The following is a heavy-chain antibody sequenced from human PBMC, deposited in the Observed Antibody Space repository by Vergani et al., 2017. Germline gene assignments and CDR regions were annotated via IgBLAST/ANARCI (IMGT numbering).Heavy chain of an antibody. CDR1: GFTFNHYA. V-gene: IGHV3-23*01. Sequence: EVQLLESGGDLVKPGGSLRLSCAASGFTFNHYAMNWVRQAPGQGLEWVSGVSGSGGSTYYAGSVKGRFTLSRDRSKNTLCLQLSSLSAGDTAVYYCARSNTLIGGYDYLYYNHAMAVGGKGTTVTVS. J-gene: IGHJ6*04. CDR3: ARSNTLIGGYDYLYYNHAMAV. D-gene: IGHD5-12*01. CDR2: VSGSGGST.